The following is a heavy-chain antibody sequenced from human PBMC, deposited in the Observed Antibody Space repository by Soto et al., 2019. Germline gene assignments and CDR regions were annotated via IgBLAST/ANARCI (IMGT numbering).Heavy chain of an antibody. CDR1: GGSISSSSYY. J-gene: IGHJ5*02. CDR2: IYYSGST. Sequence: PSETLSLTFTVSGGSISSSSYYWGWIRQPPGKGLEWIGSIYYSGSTYYSPSLKSRVTISVDTSKNQFSLKLSSVTAADTAVYYCAGENHYDYIWGSYRSPRGWFDPWGQGTLVTVSS. CDR3: AGENHYDYIWGSYRSPRGWFDP. V-gene: IGHV4-39*01. D-gene: IGHD3-16*02.